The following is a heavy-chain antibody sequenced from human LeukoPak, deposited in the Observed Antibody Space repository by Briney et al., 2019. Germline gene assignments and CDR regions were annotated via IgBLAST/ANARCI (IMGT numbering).Heavy chain of an antibody. V-gene: IGHV3-23*01. CDR1: GLIFSNYA. CDR3: AKITKATTPNY. Sequence: GSLRLSCAASGLIFSNYAMNWVRQASGKGLEWVSGITDSGRKTYYADSVKGRFSISRDNSKNTVYLQMGDLRAEDTAVYYCAKITKATTPNYWGQGTLVTVSS. CDR2: ITDSGRKT. D-gene: IGHD4-17*01. J-gene: IGHJ4*02.